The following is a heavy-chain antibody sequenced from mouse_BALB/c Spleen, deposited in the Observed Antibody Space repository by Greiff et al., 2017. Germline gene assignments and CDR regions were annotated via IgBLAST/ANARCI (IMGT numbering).Heavy chain of an antibody. CDR3: ARGVEDY. Sequence: VQLQQSGAELARPGASVKLSCKASGYTFTSYWMQWVKQRPGQGLEWIGAIYPGDGDTRYTQKFKGKATLTADKSSSTAYMQLSSLASEDSAVYYCARGVEDYWGQGTTLTVSS. CDR1: GYTFTSYW. V-gene: IGHV1-87*01. CDR2: IYPGDGDT. J-gene: IGHJ2*01.